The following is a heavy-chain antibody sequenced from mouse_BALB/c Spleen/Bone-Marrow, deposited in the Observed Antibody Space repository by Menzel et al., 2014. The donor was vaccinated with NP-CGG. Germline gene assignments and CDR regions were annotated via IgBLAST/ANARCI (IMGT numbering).Heavy chain of an antibody. CDR1: GYTFTSYS. CDR2: FYPGNGDT. V-gene: IGHV1-12*01. CDR3: ARGWLITY. Sequence: QVQLQQPGAELVKPGASVKMSCKASGYTFTSYSMHWVKQTPGQGLEWIGTFYPGNGDTSYNQKIKGKATLTADTFSSTAYMQLSSLTSEDSAVYYCARGWLITYWGQGTLVTVSA. J-gene: IGHJ3*01. D-gene: IGHD1-1*02.